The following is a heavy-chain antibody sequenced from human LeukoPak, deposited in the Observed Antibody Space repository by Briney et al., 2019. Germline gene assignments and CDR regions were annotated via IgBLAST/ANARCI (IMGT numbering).Heavy chain of an antibody. V-gene: IGHV1-69*04. J-gene: IGHJ5*02. CDR1: GGTSSSYA. Sequence: ASVKVSCKASGGTSSSYAISWVRQAPGQRLEWMGRIIPVLDVANYAQKFQGRVTISADTVTSTAYMEMSSLRSEDTAVYYCASLNYYDSTGSRVDPWGRGTLVIVSS. CDR2: IIPVLDVA. CDR3: ASLNYYDSTGSRVDP. D-gene: IGHD3-22*01.